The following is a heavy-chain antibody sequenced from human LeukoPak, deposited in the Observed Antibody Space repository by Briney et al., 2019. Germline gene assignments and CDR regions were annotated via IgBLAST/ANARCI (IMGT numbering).Heavy chain of an antibody. Sequence: HPGGSLRLSCAASGFTFSSYWMSWVRQAPGKGLEWVAVISYDGSNKYYADSVKGRFTISRDNSKNTLYLQMNSLRAEDTAVYYCARDEPHAGLDYWGQGTLVTVSS. J-gene: IGHJ4*02. CDR2: ISYDGSNK. CDR3: ARDEPHAGLDY. V-gene: IGHV3-30-3*01. CDR1: GFTFSSYW.